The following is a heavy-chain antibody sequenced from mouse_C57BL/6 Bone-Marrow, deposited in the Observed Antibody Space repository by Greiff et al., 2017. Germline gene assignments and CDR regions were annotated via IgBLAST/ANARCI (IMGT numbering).Heavy chain of an antibody. CDR2: IDPSDSYT. D-gene: IGHD1-1*01. Sequence: VQLQQPGAELVRPGTSVKLSCKASGYTFTSYWMHWVKQRPGQGLEWIGVIDPSDSYTNYNQKFKGKATLTVDTSSSTAYMQLSSLTSEDYAVYYCAREAGSSTIDYWGQGTTLTVSS. CDR1: GYTFTSYW. V-gene: IGHV1-59*01. CDR3: AREAGSSTIDY. J-gene: IGHJ2*01.